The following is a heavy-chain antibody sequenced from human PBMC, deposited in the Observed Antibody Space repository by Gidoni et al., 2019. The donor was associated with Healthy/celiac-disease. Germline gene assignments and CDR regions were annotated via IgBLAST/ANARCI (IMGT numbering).Heavy chain of an antibody. V-gene: IGHV4-31*03. CDR3: ARSRSEYDILTGYSFDY. D-gene: IGHD3-9*01. J-gene: IGHJ4*02. CDR2: IYYSGST. CDR1: GGSISSGDYY. Sequence: QVQLQESGTGLVKTSQTMCLSCTVSGGSISSGDYYWSWICQHPGKGLGWIGYIYYSGSTYYNPSLKRRVTMSVDTSKSQLSLKLISVTSADTAVYYCARSRSEYDILTGYSFDYWGQGTLVTVSS.